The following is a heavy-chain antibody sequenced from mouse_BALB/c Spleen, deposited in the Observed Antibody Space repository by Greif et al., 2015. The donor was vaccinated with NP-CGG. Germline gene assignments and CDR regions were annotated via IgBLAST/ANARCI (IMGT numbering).Heavy chain of an antibody. CDR1: GFTFSSYA. D-gene: IGHD1-1*01. CDR3: ARGDCYGSSYGWYFDV. J-gene: IGHJ1*01. Sequence: EVQLVESGGGLVKPGGSLKLSCAASGFTFSSYAMSWVRQTPEKRLEWVASISSGGSTYYPDSVKGRFTISRDNARNILYLQLSSLRSEDTAMYYCARGDCYGSSYGWYFDVWGAGTTVTVSS. V-gene: IGHV5-6-5*01. CDR2: ISSGGST.